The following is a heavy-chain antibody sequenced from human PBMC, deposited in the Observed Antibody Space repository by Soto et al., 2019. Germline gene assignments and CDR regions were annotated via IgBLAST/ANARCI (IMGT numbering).Heavy chain of an antibody. J-gene: IGHJ3*02. V-gene: IGHV5-51*01. CDR3: ARQPFDRTSSVPHAFDI. D-gene: IGHD6-6*01. CDR2: IHPGDSDN. Sequence: GESLKISCKGSVNSCNNDWIGWVRQTPGKGLEWMGMIHPGDSDNRYSQSFQGRVTISGDKSINTVYLQWSSLKAADTAMYYCARQPFDRTSSVPHAFDIWGQGTMVTVSS. CDR1: VNSCNNDW.